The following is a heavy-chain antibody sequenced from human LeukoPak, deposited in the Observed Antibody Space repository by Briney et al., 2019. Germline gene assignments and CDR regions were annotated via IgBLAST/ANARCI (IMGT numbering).Heavy chain of an antibody. Sequence: ASVKVSCKASGYTFTSYYMHCVRQAPGQGLEWMGIINPSVGITSYAQKFQGRVTMTRDTSTSTVYMELSSLRSEDTAVYYCARGGYCSGGSCYPFRLFDYWGQGTLVTVSS. CDR3: ARGGYCSGGSCYPFRLFDY. V-gene: IGHV1-46*01. J-gene: IGHJ4*02. D-gene: IGHD2-15*01. CDR1: GYTFTSYY. CDR2: INPSVGIT.